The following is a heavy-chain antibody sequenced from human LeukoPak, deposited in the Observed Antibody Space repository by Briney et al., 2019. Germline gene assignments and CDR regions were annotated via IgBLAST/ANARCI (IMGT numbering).Heavy chain of an antibody. CDR2: ISSSSSTI. D-gene: IGHD2-21*01. J-gene: IGHJ4*02. Sequence: GGSLRLSCAVSGFTFSRYSMNWVRQAPGKGLEWLSYISSSSSTIYYADSVKGRFTISRDNAKNSLYLQMNSLRDEDTAVYYCATNLAIPFDYWGQGTLVTVSS. V-gene: IGHV3-48*02. CDR1: GFTFSRYS. CDR3: ATNLAIPFDY.